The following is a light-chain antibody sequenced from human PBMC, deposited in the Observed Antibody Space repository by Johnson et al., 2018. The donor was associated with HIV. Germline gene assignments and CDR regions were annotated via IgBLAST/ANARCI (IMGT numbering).Light chain of an antibody. CDR3: GTWDNSLSTGGV. V-gene: IGLV1-51*02. CDR2: END. CDR1: SSNIGNNY. Sequence: QSVLTQPPSVSAAPGQKVTISCSGSSSNIGNNYVSWYQVLPGTAPKLLIYENDKRPSGIPDRFSGSKSGTSATLDITGLQTGDEADYYCGTWDNSLSTGGVFGTGTKVTVL. J-gene: IGLJ1*01.